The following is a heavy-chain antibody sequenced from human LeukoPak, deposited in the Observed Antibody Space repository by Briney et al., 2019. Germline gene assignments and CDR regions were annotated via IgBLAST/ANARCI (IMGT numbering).Heavy chain of an antibody. CDR1: GFTFDNYA. Sequence: TGGSLRLSCAASGFTFDNYAMHWVRQAPGKGLEWVSGISWNGGSMGYADSVKGRFTISRDNAKNSLYLQMNSLRAGDTAFYYCAKDVGTSWQGPYFDYWGQGALVTVSS. CDR3: AKDVGTSWQGPYFDY. CDR2: ISWNGGSM. V-gene: IGHV3-9*01. J-gene: IGHJ4*02. D-gene: IGHD6-13*01.